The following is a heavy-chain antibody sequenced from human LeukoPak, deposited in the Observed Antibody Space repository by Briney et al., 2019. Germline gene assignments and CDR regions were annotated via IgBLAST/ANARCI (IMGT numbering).Heavy chain of an antibody. CDR2: INPNSGGT. J-gene: IGHJ6*02. Sequence: ASVKVSCKASGYTFTGYYMHRVRQAPGQGLEWMGWINPNSGGTNYAQKFQGRVTMTRDTSISTAYMELSRLRSDDTAVYYCARGAAAGMLYYYYGMEVWGQGTTVTVSS. CDR3: ARGAAAGMLYYYYGMEV. D-gene: IGHD6-13*01. CDR1: GYTFTGYY. V-gene: IGHV1-2*02.